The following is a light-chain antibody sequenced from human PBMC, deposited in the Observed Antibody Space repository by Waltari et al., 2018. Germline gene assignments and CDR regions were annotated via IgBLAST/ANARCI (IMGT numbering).Light chain of an antibody. V-gene: IGKV4-1*01. CDR3: QQYYSTPWT. CDR1: QSVLYSSNNKNY. J-gene: IGKJ1*01. CDR2: WAS. Sequence: DIVMTQSPDPLAVSLGERATINCKSSQSVLYSSNNKNYLAWYQQKPGQPPKLLIYWASTRESGVPDRFSGGWSGTDFTLTISSLQAEGVAVYYCQQYYSTPWTFGQGTKVEIK.